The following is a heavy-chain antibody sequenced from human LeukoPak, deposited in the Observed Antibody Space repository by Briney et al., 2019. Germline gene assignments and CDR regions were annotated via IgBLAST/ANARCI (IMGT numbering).Heavy chain of an antibody. CDR1: GGSISSHY. CDR2: IYYSGST. D-gene: IGHD3-10*01. Sequence: PSETLSLTCTVSGGSISSHYWSWIRQPPGKGLEWIGYIYYSGSTNYNPSLKSRVTISVDTSKNQFSLKLSSVTAADTAVYYCARDRGDSTPFDYWGQGTLVTVSS. CDR3: ARDRGDSTPFDY. J-gene: IGHJ4*02. V-gene: IGHV4-59*11.